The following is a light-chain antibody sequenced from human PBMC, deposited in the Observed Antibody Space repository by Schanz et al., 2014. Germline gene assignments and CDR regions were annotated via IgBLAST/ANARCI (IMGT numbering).Light chain of an antibody. CDR1: SSDVGGYDY. Sequence: QSVLTQPRSVSGSPGQSVTISCTGTSSDVGGYDYVSWYQQHPGKAPELLIYDVSERPSGVPDRFSGSKSGNTASLTISGLQAEDEADYYCSSYTSSSTHVVFGGGTKLTVL. CDR2: DVS. V-gene: IGLV2-11*01. J-gene: IGLJ2*01. CDR3: SSYTSSSTHVV.